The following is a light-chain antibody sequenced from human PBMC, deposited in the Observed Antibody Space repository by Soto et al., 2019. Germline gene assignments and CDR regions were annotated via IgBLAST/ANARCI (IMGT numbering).Light chain of an antibody. CDR3: QRYGSSPLIT. J-gene: IGKJ5*01. CDR1: QSVSSY. CDR2: DAS. V-gene: IGKV3-20*01. Sequence: EIVLTQSPATLSLSPGERATLGCRSSQSVSSYLAWYQQKPGQAPRLLIYDASNRATGIPARFSGSGSGTDFTLTISRLEPEDFAVYFCQRYGSSPLITFGQGTRLEIK.